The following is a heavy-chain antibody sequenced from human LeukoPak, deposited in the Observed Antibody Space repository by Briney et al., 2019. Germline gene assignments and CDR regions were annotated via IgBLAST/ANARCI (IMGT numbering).Heavy chain of an antibody. V-gene: IGHV4-59*08. D-gene: IGHD3-16*01. CDR2: IYYSGST. Sequence: TPSPTCTVTGPSIITYYSGSTRHPAGKGMEWGGYIYYSGSTNYHPSLKSRVTISVDTSKNQFSLKLGSVTAADTAVYYCARRPGAYVGGHDYWSQGTLVTVSS. CDR3: ARRPGAYVGGHDY. J-gene: IGHJ4*02. CDR1: GPSIITYY.